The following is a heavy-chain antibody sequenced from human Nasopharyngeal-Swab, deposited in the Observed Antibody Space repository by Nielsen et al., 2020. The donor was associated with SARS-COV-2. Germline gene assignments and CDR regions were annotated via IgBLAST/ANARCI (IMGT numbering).Heavy chain of an antibody. J-gene: IGHJ4*02. CDR2: IYYSGST. D-gene: IGHD4-17*01. Sequence: RQAPGKGLEWIGYIYYSGSTNYNPSLKSRVTIPVDTSKNQFSLKLSSVTAADTAVYYCARDPGDYASGYFDYWGQGTLVTVSS. CDR3: ARDPGDYASGYFDY. V-gene: IGHV4-59*12.